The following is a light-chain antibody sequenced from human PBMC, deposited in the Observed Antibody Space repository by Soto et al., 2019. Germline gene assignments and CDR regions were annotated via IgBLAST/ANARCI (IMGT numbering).Light chain of an antibody. V-gene: IGLV2-14*01. CDR3: LSYTTISTAYV. J-gene: IGLJ1*01. Sequence: QSVLTQPASVSGYPGQSITISCTGTSSDVGGYNYVSWFQQHPGKAPKLMISDVSNRPSGVSNRFSGSKSGNTASLTISWLPAEDEADYYCLSYTTISTAYVFGTGTKLTVL. CDR1: SSDVGGYNY. CDR2: DVS.